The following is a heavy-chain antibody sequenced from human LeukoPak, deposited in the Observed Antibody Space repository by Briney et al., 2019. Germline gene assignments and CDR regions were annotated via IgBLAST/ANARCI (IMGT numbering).Heavy chain of an antibody. V-gene: IGHV3-21*01. CDR1: GFTFSSYS. CDR2: ISTNSGYT. J-gene: IGHJ4*02. Sequence: GGSLRLSCAASGFTFSSYSMNWVRQAPGKGLEWVSSISTNSGYTNYADSVKGRFTISRDTAKNSLYLQMNSLRAEDTAVYYCARHSPYFDCWGQGTLVTVSS. D-gene: IGHD2-15*01. CDR3: ARHSPYFDC.